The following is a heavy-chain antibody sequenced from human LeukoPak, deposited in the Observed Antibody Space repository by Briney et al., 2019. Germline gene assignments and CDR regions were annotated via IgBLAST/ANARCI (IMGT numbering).Heavy chain of an antibody. Sequence: SQTLSLTCAISGDSVSRNSAAWNWIRQSPSRGLEWLGRTYYRSKWYNDYAVSVKSRITINPDTSKNQFSLQLNSVTPEGTAVYYCARGGYSGYDYIGYWGQGTLVTVSS. V-gene: IGHV6-1*01. CDR1: GDSVSRNSAA. CDR3: ARGGYSGYDYIGY. J-gene: IGHJ4*02. D-gene: IGHD5-12*01. CDR2: TYYRSKWYN.